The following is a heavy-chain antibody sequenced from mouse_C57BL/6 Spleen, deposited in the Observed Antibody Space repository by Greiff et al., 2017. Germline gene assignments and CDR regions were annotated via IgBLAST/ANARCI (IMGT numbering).Heavy chain of an antibody. V-gene: IGHV1-22*01. J-gene: IGHJ1*03. CDR1: GYTFTDYN. CDR3: ARSYGSSDWYFDV. Sequence: EVQLQQSGPELVKPGASVTMSCKASGYTFTDYNMHWVKQSHGKSLEWIGYINPNNGGTSYNQKFKGKATLTVNKSSSTAYMELRSLTSEDSAVYYCARSYGSSDWYFDVWGTGTTVTVSS. CDR2: INPNNGGT. D-gene: IGHD1-1*01.